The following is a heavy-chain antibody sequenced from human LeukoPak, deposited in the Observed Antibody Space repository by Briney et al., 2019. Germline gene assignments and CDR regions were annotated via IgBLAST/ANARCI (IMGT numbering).Heavy chain of an antibody. CDR1: GYTFTSYW. CDR3: ARIIQHAFDI. J-gene: IGHJ3*02. CDR2: IIPIFGTA. Sequence: ASVKVSCKASGYTFTSYWIQWVRQAPGQGLEWMGGIIPIFGTANYAQKFQGRVTITADESTSTAYMELSSLRSEDTAVYYCARIIQHAFDIWGQGTMVTVSS. V-gene: IGHV1-69*13.